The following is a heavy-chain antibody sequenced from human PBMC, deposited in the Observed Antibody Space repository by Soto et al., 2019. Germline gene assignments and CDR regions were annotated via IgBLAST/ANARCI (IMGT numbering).Heavy chain of an antibody. J-gene: IGHJ4*02. CDR1: RLTFSTYE. CDR2: ISSSGYTV. CDR3: VRYCSTTLCNGVATRTFDY. Sequence: GGPLRLSCAASRLTFSTYEMNWVRQAPGKGLEWVSYISSSGYTVYYADSVKGRFTISRDNTRNSLYLQMNSLRDEDTALYYCVRYCSTTLCNGVATRTFDYWGQATLVTASS. D-gene: IGHD5-12*01. V-gene: IGHV3-48*03.